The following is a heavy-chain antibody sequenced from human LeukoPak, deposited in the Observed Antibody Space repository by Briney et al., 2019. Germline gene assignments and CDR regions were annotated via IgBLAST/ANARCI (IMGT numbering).Heavy chain of an antibody. V-gene: IGHV4-39*01. CDR1: GGSISRRVNT. D-gene: IGHD5-12*01. Sequence: SETLSLTCTVSGGSISRRVNTGGWIRHPPGKGLEWIGSIYYSGSTYYNSSLKSRVTISVDTSKNQFSLKLSSVTAADTAVYYCARLVATSRFDPWGQGTLVTVSS. CDR3: ARLVATSRFDP. J-gene: IGHJ5*02. CDR2: IYYSGST.